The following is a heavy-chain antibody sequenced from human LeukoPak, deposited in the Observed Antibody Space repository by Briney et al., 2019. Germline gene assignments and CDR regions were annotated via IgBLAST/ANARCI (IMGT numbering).Heavy chain of an antibody. CDR3: AKAAFSRTSYFDY. Sequence: GGSQRLSCAASGFTFSTYTMSWVRRAPGKGLEWVSAISGSGGNTYYADSVKGRFTISRDNSKNTLYLQMDSLRADDTAVYYCAKAAFSRTSYFDYWGQGTLVTASS. V-gene: IGHV3-23*01. CDR1: GFTFSTYT. CDR2: ISGSGGNT. J-gene: IGHJ4*02. D-gene: IGHD3-3*02.